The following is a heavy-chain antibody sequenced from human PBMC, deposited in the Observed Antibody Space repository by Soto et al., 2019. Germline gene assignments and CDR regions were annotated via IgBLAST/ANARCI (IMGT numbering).Heavy chain of an antibody. Sequence: QVQLQESGPGLVKPSQTLSLTCTVSGGSISSGDYYWSWIRQPPGKGLEWIGYIYYSGSTYYNPSLESRITISVDASKNQFSLKLSSVTAADTAVYYCARTSFGYRSGGIDYWGQGTLVTVSS. V-gene: IGHV4-30-4*01. CDR3: ARTSFGYRSGGIDY. CDR2: IYYSGST. J-gene: IGHJ4*02. D-gene: IGHD6-19*01. CDR1: GGSISSGDYY.